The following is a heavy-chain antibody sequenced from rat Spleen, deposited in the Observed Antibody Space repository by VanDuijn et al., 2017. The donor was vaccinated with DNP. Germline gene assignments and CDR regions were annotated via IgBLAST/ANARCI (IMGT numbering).Heavy chain of an antibody. CDR2: ISYDGGST. CDR1: GFTFSDYY. CDR3: TTAYYAAPRGFAY. D-gene: IGHD3-1*01. V-gene: IGHV5-20*01. Sequence: EVLLVESDGGLVQPGRSLKLSCAVSGFTFSDYYMAWVRQAPKKGLEWVAYISYDGGSTYYRDSVKGRFTISRDNAKSTLYLQMDSLRSEDTATYYCTTAYYAAPRGFAYWGQGTLVTVSS. J-gene: IGHJ3*01.